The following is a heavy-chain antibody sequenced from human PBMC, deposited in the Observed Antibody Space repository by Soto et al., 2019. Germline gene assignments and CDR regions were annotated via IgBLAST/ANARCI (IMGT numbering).Heavy chain of an antibody. J-gene: IGHJ6*02. V-gene: IGHV3-48*02. CDR1: GFDFSPYS. CDR3: ARLYYDYV. D-gene: IGHD3-3*01. Sequence: GSLILYCTASGFDFSPYSMNWVRQAPGKGLEWIAYVSMDSDTIHYADSVKGRFTISRDDAENSLYLQMNSLRDEDTATYYCARLYYDYVWGQGTTVTVSS. CDR2: VSMDSDTI.